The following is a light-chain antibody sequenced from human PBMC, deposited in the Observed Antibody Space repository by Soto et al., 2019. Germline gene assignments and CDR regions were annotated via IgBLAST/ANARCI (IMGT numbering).Light chain of an antibody. Sequence: EIVLTQSPATLSLSPGERATLSCRASQSINNFLAWHQHKPGQAPRLLIYEASNRAAGIPARFSGTGSETDFTLTISSLEPEDFAVYYCQQRDNWVRTFGQGTKVEIK. CDR3: QQRDNWVRT. CDR1: QSINNF. J-gene: IGKJ1*01. CDR2: EAS. V-gene: IGKV3-11*01.